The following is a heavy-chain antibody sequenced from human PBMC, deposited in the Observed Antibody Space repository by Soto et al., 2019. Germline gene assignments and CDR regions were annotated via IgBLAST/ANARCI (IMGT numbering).Heavy chain of an antibody. CDR3: ARDQGVVIIKDH. D-gene: IGHD6-6*01. CDR2: IWYDGTSK. Sequence: VQLVESGGGVVQPGRSLRLSCAASGFTFRNHAMHWVRQAPGKGLEWVGLIWYDGTSKYYADSVKGRFTISRDNSKNTLYLEMNSLRVEDTAIYYCARDQGVVIIKDHWGQGTLVTVSS. J-gene: IGHJ4*02. V-gene: IGHV3-33*08. CDR1: GFTFRNHA.